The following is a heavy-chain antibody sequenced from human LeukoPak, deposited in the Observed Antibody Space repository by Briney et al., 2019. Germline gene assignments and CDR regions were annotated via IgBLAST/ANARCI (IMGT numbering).Heavy chain of an antibody. D-gene: IGHD3-10*01. V-gene: IGHV3-48*03. CDR2: IGSSDSTT. CDR1: GFTFSSYE. CDR3: AKDVGIWFGKLLDFDY. Sequence: PGGSLRLSCVGSGFTFSSYEMNWVRQAPGKGLEWLSYIGSSDSTTHYADSVKGRFTISRDNAKNSLYLQMNSLRAEDTAVFYCAKDVGIWFGKLLDFDYWGQGTLVTVSS. J-gene: IGHJ4*02.